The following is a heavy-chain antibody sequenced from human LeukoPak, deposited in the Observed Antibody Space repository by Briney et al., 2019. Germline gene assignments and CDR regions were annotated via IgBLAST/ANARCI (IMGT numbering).Heavy chain of an antibody. D-gene: IGHD1-26*01. CDR1: GFTFSSSS. CDR2: ISTSSNDI. Sequence: PGGSLRLSCAASGFTFSSSSMNGVRQAPGRELEWVSSISTSSNDIYYADSVKGRDTISRDNAQKSLYMQMSSLRAADTPVYYCARAAGPQWEPLDYWGQGTLVTVSS. CDR3: ARAAGPQWEPLDY. J-gene: IGHJ4*02. V-gene: IGHV3-21*01.